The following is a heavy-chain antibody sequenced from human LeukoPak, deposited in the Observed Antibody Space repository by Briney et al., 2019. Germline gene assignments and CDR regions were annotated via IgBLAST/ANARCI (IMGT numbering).Heavy chain of an antibody. D-gene: IGHD4-23*01. V-gene: IGHV3-11*04. CDR1: GFTFSDYY. Sequence: GGSLRLSCAASGFTFSDYYMSWIRQAPGKGLEWVSYISSSGSTIYYADSVKGRFTISRDNAKNSLYLQMNSLRAEDTAVYYCARESGSTVAPDAFDIWGQGTMVTVSS. CDR2: ISSSGSTI. J-gene: IGHJ3*02. CDR3: ARESGSTVAPDAFDI.